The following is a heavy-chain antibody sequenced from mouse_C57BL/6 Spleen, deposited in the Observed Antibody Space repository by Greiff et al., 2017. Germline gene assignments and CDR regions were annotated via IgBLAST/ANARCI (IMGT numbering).Heavy chain of an antibody. D-gene: IGHD4-1*01. CDR1: GYTFTSYW. CDR2: IDPSDSYT. CDR3: APLVTGSFAY. V-gene: IGHV1-50*01. J-gene: IGHJ3*01. Sequence: QVQLQQPGAELVKPGASVKLSCKASGYTFTSYWMQWVKQRPGQGLEWIGEIDPSDSYTNYNQKFKGKATLTVDTSSSTAYMQLSSLTSEDSAVYYCAPLVTGSFAYWGQGTLVTVSA.